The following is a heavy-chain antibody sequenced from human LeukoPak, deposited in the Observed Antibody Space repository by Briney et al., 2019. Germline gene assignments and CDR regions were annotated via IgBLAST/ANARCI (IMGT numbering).Heavy chain of an antibody. CDR2: ISYDGSNK. Sequence: PGGSLRLSCAASGFTLTNTFMHWVRQAPGKGLEWVAVISYDGSNKYYADSVKGRFTISRDNTKNTLYLQMNSLRAEDTAVYYCAREVNEGMDVWGQGTTVTVSS. CDR1: GFTLTNTF. J-gene: IGHJ6*02. CDR3: AREVNEGMDV. V-gene: IGHV3-30*03.